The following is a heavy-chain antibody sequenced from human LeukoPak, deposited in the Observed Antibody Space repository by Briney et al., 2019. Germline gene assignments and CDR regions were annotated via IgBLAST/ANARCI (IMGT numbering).Heavy chain of an antibody. D-gene: IGHD3-10*01. CDR1: GFTFGDYA. J-gene: IGHJ3*02. V-gene: IGHV3-49*03. CDR3: TREFLAKPLWFGKPPTFDI. Sequence: GGSLRLSCTASGFTFGDYAMSWFRQAPGKGLEWVGFIRSKAYGGTTEYAASVKGRFTISRDDSKSIAYLQMNSLKTEDTAVYYCTREFLAKPLWFGKPPTFDIWGQGTMVTVSS. CDR2: IRSKAYGGTT.